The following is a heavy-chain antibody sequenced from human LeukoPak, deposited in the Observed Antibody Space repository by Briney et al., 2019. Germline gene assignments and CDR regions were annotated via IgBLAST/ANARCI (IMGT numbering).Heavy chain of an antibody. Sequence: GRSLRLSCAASGFTFSSYGMHWVRQAPGKGLEWVAVISYDGSNKYYADSVKGRFTISRDNSKNTLYLQMNSLRAEDTAVYYCAKDPLYCSGGSCYQNSYYFDYWGQGTLVTVSS. CDR2: ISYDGSNK. CDR1: GFTFSSYG. J-gene: IGHJ4*02. CDR3: AKDPLYCSGGSCYQNSYYFDY. V-gene: IGHV3-30*18. D-gene: IGHD2-15*01.